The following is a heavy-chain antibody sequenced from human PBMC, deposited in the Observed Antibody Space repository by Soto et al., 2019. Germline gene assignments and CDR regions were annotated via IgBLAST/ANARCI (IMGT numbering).Heavy chain of an antibody. CDR1: GGSFSGYY. V-gene: IGHV4-34*01. Sequence: SETLSLTCAVYGGSFSGYYWSWIRQPPGKGLEWIGEINHSGSTNYNPSLKSRVTISVDTSKNQFSLKLSSVTAADTAVYYCARGRAGYCSSTSCTHLDYWGQGTLVTVSS. D-gene: IGHD2-2*01. CDR3: ARGRAGYCSSTSCTHLDY. CDR2: INHSGST. J-gene: IGHJ4*02.